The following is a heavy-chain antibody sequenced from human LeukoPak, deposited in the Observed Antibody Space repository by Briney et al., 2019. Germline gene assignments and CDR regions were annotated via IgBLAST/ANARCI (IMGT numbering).Heavy chain of an antibody. Sequence: ASVKVSCKASGYTFTDYYMHWVRQAPGQGLEWMGWINPNRDGTNYAQKFQGRVTMTRDTSTSTAYMELSRLRSDDTAVYYCARGLAAAGKNYYYYYMDVWGKGTTVTISS. CDR2: INPNRDGT. CDR1: GYTFTDYY. V-gene: IGHV1-2*02. CDR3: ARGLAAAGKNYYYYYMDV. D-gene: IGHD6-13*01. J-gene: IGHJ6*03.